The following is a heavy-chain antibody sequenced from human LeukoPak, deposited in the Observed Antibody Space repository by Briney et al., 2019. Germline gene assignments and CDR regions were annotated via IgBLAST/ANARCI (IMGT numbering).Heavy chain of an antibody. J-gene: IGHJ4*02. V-gene: IGHV3-74*01. CDR2: INHDGSST. CDR3: VRDWGYDSSGYWQKYFDT. CDR1: GFTFSTFW. Sequence: GGSLRLSCATSGFTFSTFWMHWVRQAPGKGLVWVSRINHDGSSTNYADSVKGRFTISRDNAKNTLYLQMNSLRAEDTAVYYCVRDWGYDSSGYWQKYFDTWGQGTLDTVSS. D-gene: IGHD3-22*01.